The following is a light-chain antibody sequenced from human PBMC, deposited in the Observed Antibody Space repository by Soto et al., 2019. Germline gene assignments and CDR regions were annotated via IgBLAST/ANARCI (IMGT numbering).Light chain of an antibody. CDR3: SSHGGINNVV. CDR1: SSDVGGYNY. V-gene: IGLV2-8*01. J-gene: IGLJ3*02. CDR2: EVT. Sequence: QSVLTQPPSASGSPGQSVTISCTGTSSDVGGYNYVSWYQQYPGKAPKLIIYEVTKRPSGVPDRFSGSKSGNTASLTVSGLLAEDEADYYCSSHGGINNVVFGGGTQLTV.